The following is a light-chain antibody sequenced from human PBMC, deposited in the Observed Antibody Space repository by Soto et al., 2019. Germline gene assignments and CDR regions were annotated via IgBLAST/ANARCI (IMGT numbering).Light chain of an antibody. J-gene: IGKJ1*01. V-gene: IGKV1-5*03. Sequence: DIQMTQSPSTLSASVGDRVTITCRASQSISTWLAWYQQKPGKAPKVLIYKASSLESGVPSRFSGSGSGTEFTLTISSLQPDDFATYYCQQYISYSRTFGQGTKVEIK. CDR3: QQYISYSRT. CDR1: QSISTW. CDR2: KAS.